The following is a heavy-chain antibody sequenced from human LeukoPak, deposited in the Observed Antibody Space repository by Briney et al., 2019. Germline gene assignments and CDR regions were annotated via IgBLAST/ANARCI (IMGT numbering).Heavy chain of an antibody. V-gene: IGHV3-21*01. CDR2: ISSSSSYI. J-gene: IGHJ5*02. Sequence: GGSLRLSCAASGFTVSSNYMSRVRQAPGKGLEWVSSISSSSSYIYYADSVKGRFTISRDNAKNSLYLQMNSLRAEDTAVYYCAREFGSRLNNWFDPWGQGTLVTVSS. CDR3: AREFGSRLNNWFDP. D-gene: IGHD6-13*01. CDR1: GFTVSSNY.